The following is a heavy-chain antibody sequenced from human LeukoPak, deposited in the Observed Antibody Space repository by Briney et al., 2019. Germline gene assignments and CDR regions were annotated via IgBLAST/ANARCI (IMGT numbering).Heavy chain of an antibody. V-gene: IGHV4-59*12. Sequence: SETLSLTCTVSGGSISSYYWGWIRQPPGKGLEWIGSIYSSGTTIYNASIESRVTILVDTSKNQFSLHLSSVTAADTAVYYCVADPINFDYWGQGMLVTVSS. CDR1: GGSISSYY. CDR2: IYSSGTT. J-gene: IGHJ4*02. CDR3: VADPINFDY.